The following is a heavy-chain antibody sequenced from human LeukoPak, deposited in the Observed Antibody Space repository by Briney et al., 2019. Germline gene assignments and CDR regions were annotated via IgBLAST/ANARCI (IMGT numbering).Heavy chain of an antibody. J-gene: IGHJ4*02. CDR1: GGTFSSYA. CDR2: IIPIFGTA. CDR3: ARETTVTTRPPRRLDY. V-gene: IGHV1-69*06. D-gene: IGHD4-17*01. Sequence: GASVKVSCKASGGTFSSYAISWVRQAPGQGLEWMGGIIPIFGTANYAQKFQGRVTITADKSTSTAYMELRSLRSDDTAVYYCARETTVTTRPPRRLDYWGQGTLVTVSS.